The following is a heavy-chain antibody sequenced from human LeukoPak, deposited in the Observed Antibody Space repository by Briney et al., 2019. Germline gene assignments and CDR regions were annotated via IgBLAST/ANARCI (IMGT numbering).Heavy chain of an antibody. CDR1: GFTFSDFY. Sequence: GRSLRLSCAASGFTFSDFYMTWIRQAPGKGLEWVSYISGSAGTIYYADSVKGRFTISRDNAKNSLYLQMNSLRAEDTAMYYCARGGYILTTNWFDPWGQGTLVTVSS. D-gene: IGHD3-9*01. V-gene: IGHV3-11*01. J-gene: IGHJ5*02. CDR2: ISGSAGTI. CDR3: ARGGYILTTNWFDP.